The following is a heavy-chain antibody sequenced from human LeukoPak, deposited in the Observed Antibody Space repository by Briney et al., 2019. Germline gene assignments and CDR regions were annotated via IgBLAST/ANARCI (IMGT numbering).Heavy chain of an antibody. CDR1: GLSFKSYA. CDR3: AKVSLAGYNSGAHFDL. D-gene: IGHD6-19*01. V-gene: IGHV3-23*01. J-gene: IGHJ4*02. Sequence: GGSLRLSCAASGLSFKSYAMSWVRQAPGMGLEWVSSISGRGDITYFADSMKGRFTISRDDSKSTLYLQLNSLRADDTAVYFCAKVSLAGYNSGAHFDLWGQGTLVTVSS. CDR2: ISGRGDIT.